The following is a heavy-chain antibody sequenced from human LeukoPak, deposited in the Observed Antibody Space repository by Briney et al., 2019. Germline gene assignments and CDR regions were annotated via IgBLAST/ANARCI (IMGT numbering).Heavy chain of an antibody. V-gene: IGHV3-21*01. J-gene: IGHJ4*02. CDR1: GFTVSAYA. Sequence: GGSLRLSCAASGFTVSAYAMAWVRQAPGKGLEWVSSISSSSSSYIYYADSVKGRFTISRDNAKNSLYLQMNSLRAEDTAVYYCARGAAAGTNYFDYWGQGTLVTVSS. D-gene: IGHD6-13*01. CDR3: ARGAAAGTNYFDY. CDR2: ISSSSSSYI.